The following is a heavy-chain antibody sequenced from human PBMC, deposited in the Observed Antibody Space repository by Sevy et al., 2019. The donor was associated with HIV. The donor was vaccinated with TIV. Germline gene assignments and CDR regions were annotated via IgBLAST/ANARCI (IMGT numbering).Heavy chain of an antibody. J-gene: IGHJ4*02. D-gene: IGHD3-3*01. CDR2: ISYDGSNK. CDR1: GFTFSRNG. V-gene: IGHV3-30*18. CDR3: AKGITIFGVVDYFDY. Sequence: GGYLRLSCAASGFTFSRNGMHWVRQAPGKGLEWVAVISYDGSNKYYADSVKGRFTISRDNSKNTLYLQMNSLRAEDTAVYYCAKGITIFGVVDYFDYWGQGTLVTVSS.